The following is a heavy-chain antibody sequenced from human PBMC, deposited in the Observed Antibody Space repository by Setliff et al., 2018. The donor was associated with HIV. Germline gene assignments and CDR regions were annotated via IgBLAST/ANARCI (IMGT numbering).Heavy chain of an antibody. CDR1: GGSTTSGGYY. V-gene: IGHV4-31*03. CDR2: IYYSGST. J-gene: IGHJ4*02. Sequence: SETLSLTCSVSGGSTTSGGYYWSWIRQHPGKGLEYIGYIYYSGSTYYNPSLKSRVTMSVDTSTQQFFLNVTSVTAADTAVYYCAGFSYNFWVYRFDHWGQGALVTVS. D-gene: IGHD3-3*01. CDR3: AGFSYNFWVYRFDH.